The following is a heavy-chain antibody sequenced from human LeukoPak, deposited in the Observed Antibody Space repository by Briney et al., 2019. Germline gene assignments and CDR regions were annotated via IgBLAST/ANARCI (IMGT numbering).Heavy chain of an antibody. J-gene: IGHJ4*02. CDR3: ANPPIQVCPYFYY. CDR2: IRYDGSNK. D-gene: IGHD5-18*01. CDR1: GFTFSSYG. Sequence: GGSLRLSCGASGFTFSSYGMHWVRQAPGKGLEWVAFIRYDGSNKYYADSVKGRFTISRDNSKNTLYLQMNSLRAEDTAVYYCANPPIQVCPYFYYWGQGTLVTVSS. V-gene: IGHV3-30*02.